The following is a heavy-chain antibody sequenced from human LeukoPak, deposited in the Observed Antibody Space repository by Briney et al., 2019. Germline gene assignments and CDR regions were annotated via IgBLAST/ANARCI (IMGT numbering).Heavy chain of an antibody. J-gene: IGHJ4*02. Sequence: PGRSLRLSCAASGFTFSSYAMHWVRQAPGKGLEWVAVISYDGSNKYYADSVKGRFTISRDNSKNTLYLQMNSLRAEDTAVYYCARETDSPAPELYDILTGSLDYWGQGTLVTVSS. CDR2: ISYDGSNK. D-gene: IGHD3-9*01. CDR3: ARETDSPAPELYDILTGSLDY. V-gene: IGHV3-30*04. CDR1: GFTFSSYA.